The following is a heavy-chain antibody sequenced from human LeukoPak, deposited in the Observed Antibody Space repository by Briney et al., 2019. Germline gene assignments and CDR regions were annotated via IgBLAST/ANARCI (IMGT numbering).Heavy chain of an antibody. J-gene: IGHJ4*02. D-gene: IGHD5-18*01. CDR3: ARDSYGYGYLDY. CDR1: GFTFSSYG. Sequence: GGSLRLSCAASGFTFSSYGMHWVRQAPGKGLEWVAVTWYDGSNKYHADSVKGRFTISRDNSKNTLYLQMNSLRAEDTAVYYCARDSYGYGYLDYWGQGTLVTVSS. V-gene: IGHV3-33*01. CDR2: TWYDGSNK.